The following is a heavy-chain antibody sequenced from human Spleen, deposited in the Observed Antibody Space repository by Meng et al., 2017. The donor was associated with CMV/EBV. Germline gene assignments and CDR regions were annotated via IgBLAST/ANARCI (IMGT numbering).Heavy chain of an antibody. CDR1: GGTFSSYA. Sequence: SVKVSCKASGGTFSSYAISWVRQAPGQGLEWMGGIIPIFGTANYAQKFQGRVTITTDESTSTAYMELSSLRSEDTAVYYCARVLGSNTYYYGSGSYFPPNQPAYGMDVWGQGTTVTVSS. D-gene: IGHD3-10*01. V-gene: IGHV1-69*05. CDR2: IIPIFGTA. CDR3: ARVLGSNTYYYGSGSYFPPNQPAYGMDV. J-gene: IGHJ6*02.